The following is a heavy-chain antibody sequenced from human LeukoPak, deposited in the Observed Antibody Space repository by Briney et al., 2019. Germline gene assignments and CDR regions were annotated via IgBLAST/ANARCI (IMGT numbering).Heavy chain of an antibody. D-gene: IGHD3-16*01. CDR3: ARDWAVFDD. Sequence: KSSETLSLTCTVSGGSISSYYWGWIRQSPGKGLEWIGSVYYSGSTYYNPSLKSRVTVSVDTSKNQFSLKLRSVTAADTAVYYCARDWAVFDDWGQGTLVTVSS. CDR2: VYYSGST. J-gene: IGHJ4*02. CDR1: GGSISSYY. V-gene: IGHV4-39*07.